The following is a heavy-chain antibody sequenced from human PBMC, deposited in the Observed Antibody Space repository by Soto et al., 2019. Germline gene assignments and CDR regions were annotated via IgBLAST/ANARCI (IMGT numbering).Heavy chain of an antibody. Sequence: LSLTCAVYGGSFSGYYWSWIRQPPGKGLEWIGEINHSGSTNYNPSLKSRVTISVDTSKNQFSLKLSSVTAADTAVYYCARCRYNWNYPRYYYYYYGMDVWGQGTTVTVSS. V-gene: IGHV4-34*01. CDR2: INHSGST. CDR1: GGSFSGYY. CDR3: ARCRYNWNYPRYYYYYYGMDV. J-gene: IGHJ6*02. D-gene: IGHD1-7*01.